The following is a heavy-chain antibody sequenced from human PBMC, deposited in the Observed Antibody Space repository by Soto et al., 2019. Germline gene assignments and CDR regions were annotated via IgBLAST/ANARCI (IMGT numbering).Heavy chain of an antibody. V-gene: IGHV3-30*18. CDR3: AKGGRVGIYYNMDV. CDR2: ISYDGSNK. J-gene: IGHJ6*03. D-gene: IGHD3-16*01. Sequence: QVQLVESGGGVVQPGRSLRLSCAASGFTFSSYGMHWVRQAPGKGLEWVAVISYDGSNKYYADSVKGRFTISRDNSKNTLYLQTNSLRAEDTAVYYCAKGGRVGIYYNMDVWGKGTTVTVSS. CDR1: GFTFSSYG.